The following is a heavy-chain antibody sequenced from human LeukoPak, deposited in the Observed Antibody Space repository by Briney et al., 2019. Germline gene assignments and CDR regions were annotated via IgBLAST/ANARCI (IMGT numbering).Heavy chain of an antibody. D-gene: IGHD4-17*01. CDR2: ISGSGGST. CDR3: AKDPTYYGDYEGY. V-gene: IGHV3-23*01. Sequence: GGSLRLSCAASGFTFISYTMNWVRQAPGKGLEWVSAISGSGGSTYYADSVKGRFTISRDNSKNTLYLQMNSLRAEDTAVYYCAKDPTYYGDYEGYWGQGTLVTVSS. CDR1: GFTFISYT. J-gene: IGHJ4*02.